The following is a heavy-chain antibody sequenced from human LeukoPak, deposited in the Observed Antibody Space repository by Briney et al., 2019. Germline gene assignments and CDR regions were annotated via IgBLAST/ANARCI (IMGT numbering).Heavy chain of an antibody. D-gene: IGHD3-10*01. Sequence: GESLKISCKGSGYSFTSYWIGWVRQMPGKGLEWMGIIYPDDSDTRYRPSFQGQVTISADKSISTAYLQWSSLKASDTAMYCCARHVGGSYYNGQDDNWGQGTLVTVSS. CDR3: ARHVGGSYYNGQDDN. CDR1: GYSFTSYW. V-gene: IGHV5-51*01. J-gene: IGHJ4*02. CDR2: IYPDDSDT.